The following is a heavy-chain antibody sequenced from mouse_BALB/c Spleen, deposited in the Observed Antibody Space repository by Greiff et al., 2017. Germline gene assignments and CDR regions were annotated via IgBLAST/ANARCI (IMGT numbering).Heavy chain of an antibody. J-gene: IGHJ3*01. V-gene: IGHV1-54*03. CDR3: ARYDYDGPSFAY. Sequence: QVQLQQSGAELVRPGTSVKVSCKASGYAFTNYLIEWVKQRPGQGLEWIGVINPGSGGTNYNEKFKGKATLTADKSSSTAYMQLSSLTSDDSAVYFCARYDYDGPSFAYWGQGTLVTVSA. D-gene: IGHD2-4*01. CDR2: INPGSGGT. CDR1: GYAFTNYL.